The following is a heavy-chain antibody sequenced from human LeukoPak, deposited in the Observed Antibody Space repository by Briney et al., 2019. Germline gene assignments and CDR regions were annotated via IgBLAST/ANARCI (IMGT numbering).Heavy chain of an antibody. CDR1: GFTFSSYA. CDR3: AREQYNWNYFDY. V-gene: IGHV3-30-3*01. Sequence: GGSLRLSCAASGFTFSSYAMHWVRQAPGKGLEWVAVISYDGSNKYYADSLKGRFTISRDNSKNTLYLQMNSLRAEDTAVYYCAREQYNWNYFDYWGQGTLVTVSS. J-gene: IGHJ4*02. CDR2: ISYDGSNK. D-gene: IGHD1-20*01.